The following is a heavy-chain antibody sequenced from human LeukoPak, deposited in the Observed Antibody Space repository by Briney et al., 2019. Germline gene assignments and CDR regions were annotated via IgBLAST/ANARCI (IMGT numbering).Heavy chain of an antibody. CDR2: MNPDSGDT. Sequence: ASVKVSCKASGYTFTSFDINWVRQTAGQGREWLGWMNPDSGDTGYAPKFQGRVIMTRNTSIRTAYMELSSLTSEDTAVYYCASRTSSGYDYDVFDLWGQGTVVTVSS. J-gene: IGHJ3*01. CDR1: GYTFTSFD. D-gene: IGHD5-12*01. CDR3: ASRTSSGYDYDVFDL. V-gene: IGHV1-8*01.